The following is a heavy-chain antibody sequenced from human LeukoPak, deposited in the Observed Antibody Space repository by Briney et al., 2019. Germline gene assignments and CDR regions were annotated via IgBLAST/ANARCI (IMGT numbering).Heavy chain of an antibody. J-gene: IGHJ4*02. CDR2: INHSGST. CDR1: GGSFSDYY. V-gene: IGHV4-34*01. CDR3: ARAPPFDY. Sequence: SETLSLTFAVYGGSFSDYYWSWIRQPPGKGLEWIGEINHSGSTNYNPSLKSRVTISVDTYKNQFSLKLSSVTAADTAVYYCARAPPFDYWGQGTLVTVSS.